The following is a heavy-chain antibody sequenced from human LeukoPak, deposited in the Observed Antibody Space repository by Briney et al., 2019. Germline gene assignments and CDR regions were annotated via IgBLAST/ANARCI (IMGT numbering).Heavy chain of an antibody. CDR3: VGQPSGSPGDY. D-gene: IGHD1-26*01. Sequence: SETLSLTCTVSGDPIRSSYWSWIRQPPGKGLEWIGYIYNSGSANYNPSLNSRVTVSVDTSNNQFSLKLSSVTAADTAVYYCVGQPSGSPGDYWGQGTLVTVSS. CDR2: IYNSGSA. J-gene: IGHJ4*02. CDR1: GDPIRSSY. V-gene: IGHV4-59*04.